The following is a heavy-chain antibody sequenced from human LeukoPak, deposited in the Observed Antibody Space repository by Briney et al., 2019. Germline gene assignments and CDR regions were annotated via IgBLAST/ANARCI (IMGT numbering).Heavy chain of an antibody. Sequence: SQTLSLTCTVSGGSISSSSYYWGWIRQPPGKGLEWIGSIYYSGSTYYNPSLKSRVTISVDTSKNQFSLKLSSVTAADTAVYYCAKGPTGYSYWGQGTLVTVSS. V-gene: IGHV4-39*07. D-gene: IGHD3-9*01. CDR2: IYYSGST. CDR3: AKGPTGYSY. CDR1: GGSISSSSYY. J-gene: IGHJ4*02.